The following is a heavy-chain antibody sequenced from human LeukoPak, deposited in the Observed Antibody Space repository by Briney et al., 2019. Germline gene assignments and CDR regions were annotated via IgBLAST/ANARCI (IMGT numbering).Heavy chain of an antibody. CDR2: MHYSGST. Sequence: SETLSLTCTVSGGSISTYYWSWIRQPPGKGLEWIAYMHYSGSTNYNPSLRSRVTISVDTSKNQFSLKLSSATAADSAVYYCARESPPSGWFDPWGQGTLVTVSS. V-gene: IGHV4-59*01. CDR1: GGSISTYY. D-gene: IGHD3-10*01. CDR3: ARESPPSGWFDP. J-gene: IGHJ5*02.